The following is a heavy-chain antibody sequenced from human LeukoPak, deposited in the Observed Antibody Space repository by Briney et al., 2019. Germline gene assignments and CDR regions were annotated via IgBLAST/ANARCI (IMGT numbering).Heavy chain of an antibody. CDR2: MNPNSGNT. J-gene: IGHJ4*02. Sequence: ASVKVSCKASGYTFTSYDINWVRQATGQGLEWMGWMNPNSGNTGYAQKFQGRVTMTRHTSISTAYMELSSLRSEDTAVHYCAREDTDYGDCTFDYWGQGTLVTVSS. V-gene: IGHV1-8*01. CDR1: GYTFTSYD. D-gene: IGHD4-17*01. CDR3: AREDTDYGDCTFDY.